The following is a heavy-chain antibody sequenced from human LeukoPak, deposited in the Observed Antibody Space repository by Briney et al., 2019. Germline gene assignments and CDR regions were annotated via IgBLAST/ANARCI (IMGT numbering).Heavy chain of an antibody. CDR1: GDSVSSNSAA. CDR2: TYYRSKWYN. CDR3: ARDGSGSSNYYYYYMDV. Sequence: SQTLSLTCAISGDSVSSNSAAWNWIRQSPSRGLEWLGRTYYRSKWYNDYAVSVKSRITINPDTSKNQFSLKLSSVTAADTAAYYCARDGSGSSNYYYYYMDVWGKGTTVTISS. V-gene: IGHV6-1*01. D-gene: IGHD3-10*01. J-gene: IGHJ6*03.